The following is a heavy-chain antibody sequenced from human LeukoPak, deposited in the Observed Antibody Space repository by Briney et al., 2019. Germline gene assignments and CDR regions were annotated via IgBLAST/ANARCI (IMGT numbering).Heavy chain of an antibody. J-gene: IGHJ5*02. V-gene: IGHV3-48*04. Sequence: GALRLSCAASGFTFSSYSMNWVRQAPGKGLEWVSYISASSSTIYYADSVKGRFTISRDNAKNSLYLQMNSLRAEDTAVYYCARDGDGDYVGWFDPWGQGTLVTVSS. D-gene: IGHD4-17*01. CDR1: GFTFSSYS. CDR3: ARDGDGDYVGWFDP. CDR2: ISASSSTI.